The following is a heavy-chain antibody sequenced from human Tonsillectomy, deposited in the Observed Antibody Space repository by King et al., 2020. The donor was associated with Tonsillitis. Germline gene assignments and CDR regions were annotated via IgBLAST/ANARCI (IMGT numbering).Heavy chain of an antibody. D-gene: IGHD2-15*01. J-gene: IGHJ6*03. V-gene: IGHV1-8*01. Sequence: QLVESGAEVKKPGASVKVSCEASGYTFSSNDINWVRQATGQGLEWMGWMNPNSGNTGYAQKFQGRVTMTRNTSLSTAYMELSSLGSEDTAVYYCATSLYCSGGSCYPYYYYMDVWGKGTTVTVSS. CDR2: MNPNSGNT. CDR3: ATSLYCSGGSCYPYYYYMDV. CDR1: GYTFSSND.